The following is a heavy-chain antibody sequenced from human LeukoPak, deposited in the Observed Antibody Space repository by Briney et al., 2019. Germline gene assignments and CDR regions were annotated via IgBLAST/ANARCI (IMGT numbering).Heavy chain of an antibody. CDR1: GFTFSTYA. CDR3: ARDHDGDAEYFDY. D-gene: IGHD4-17*01. Sequence: GRSLRLSCAASGFTFSTYALNWVRQAPGKGLAWVSATGGRGVTTYYADSVKGRFTISRDNAENSLYLQLNSLRADDTAVYYCARDHDGDAEYFDYWGQGTLVTVSS. CDR2: TGGRGVTT. V-gene: IGHV3-23*01. J-gene: IGHJ4*02.